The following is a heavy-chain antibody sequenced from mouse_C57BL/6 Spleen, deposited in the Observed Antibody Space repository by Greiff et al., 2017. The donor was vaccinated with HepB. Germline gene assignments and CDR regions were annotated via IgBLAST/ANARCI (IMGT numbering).Heavy chain of an antibody. D-gene: IGHD2-3*01. V-gene: IGHV1-26*01. CDR2: INPNNGGT. CDR1: GYTFTDYY. Sequence: EVQLQQSGPELVKPGASVKISCKASGYTFTDYYMNWVKQSHGKSLEWIGDINPNNGGTSYNQKFKGKATLTVDKSSSTAYMELRSLTSEDSAVYYCARGIYDGYYPGFAYWGQRTLVTVSA. CDR3: ARGIYDGYYPGFAY. J-gene: IGHJ3*01.